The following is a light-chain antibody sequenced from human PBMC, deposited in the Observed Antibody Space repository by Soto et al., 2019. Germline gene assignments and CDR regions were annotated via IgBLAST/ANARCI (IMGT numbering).Light chain of an antibody. CDR1: QSVSYN. J-gene: IGKJ4*01. CDR2: GAF. Sequence: EIVMTQSPATLSVSPGETATLSCRASQSVSYNLAWYQQKPGQGPRLLIYGAFTRATGIPARFRGSGSGTDFTLTISSLQSEEFAVYYCQQYKNWPPLTFGGGTKVEIK. V-gene: IGKV3-15*01. CDR3: QQYKNWPPLT.